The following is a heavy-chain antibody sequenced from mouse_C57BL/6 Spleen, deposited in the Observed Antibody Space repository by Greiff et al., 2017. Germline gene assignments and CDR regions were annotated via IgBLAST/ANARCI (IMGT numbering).Heavy chain of an antibody. D-gene: IGHD2-1*01. CDR2: INPNNGGT. Sequence: VQLQQSGPELVKPGASVKISCKASGYTFTDYYMNWVKQSHGKSLEWIGDINPNNGGTSYNQKFKGKATLTVDKSSSTAYMELRSLTSEDSAVYYCARLDGNYIWYFDVWGTGTTVTVSS. CDR1: GYTFTDYY. CDR3: ARLDGNYIWYFDV. V-gene: IGHV1-26*01. J-gene: IGHJ1*03.